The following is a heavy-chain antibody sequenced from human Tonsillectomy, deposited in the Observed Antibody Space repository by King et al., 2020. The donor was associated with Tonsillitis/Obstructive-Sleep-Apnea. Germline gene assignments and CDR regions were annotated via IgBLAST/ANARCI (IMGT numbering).Heavy chain of an antibody. V-gene: IGHV3-33*01. CDR1: GFSFRSYG. D-gene: IGHD5-18*01. CDR3: AGDGGGYGYYAFDI. CDR2: IWHDGTNK. J-gene: IGHJ3*02. Sequence: VQLVESGGGVVQPGRSLRLSCAASGFSFRSYGMHWVRQVPRKGLEWVSVIWHDGTNKFYADSVKGRFSISRANSKNTLYLQMNSLRAEDTAVYYWAGDGGGYGYYAFDIWGQGTMVTVSS.